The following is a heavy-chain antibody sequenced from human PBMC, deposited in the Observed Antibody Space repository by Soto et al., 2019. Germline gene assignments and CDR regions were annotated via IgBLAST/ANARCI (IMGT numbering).Heavy chain of an antibody. V-gene: IGHV1-18*01. Sequence: GASVKVSCKTSGYTFTEYGISWFRQAPGQGLEWMGWISPYNGKTNYIQEFQDRVTITTDTPSTTVYMDLRTLKSDDTAIYFCARADYGDTKIYSFDHWGQGTLVTVSS. D-gene: IGHD4-17*01. J-gene: IGHJ4*02. CDR3: ARADYGDTKIYSFDH. CDR2: ISPYNGKT. CDR1: GYTFTEYG.